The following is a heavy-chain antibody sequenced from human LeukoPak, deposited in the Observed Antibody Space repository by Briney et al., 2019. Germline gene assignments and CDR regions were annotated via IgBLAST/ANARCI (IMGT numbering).Heavy chain of an antibody. D-gene: IGHD3-10*01. CDR2: VYHRGSA. Sequence: SETLSLTCTVSGGSISSYYWSWIRQPPGKGLEWIGYVYHRGSANYNPSLKSRVAVSLDTSKNQFSLKLSSVTAADTAIYHCARGGGYYTSGGYLGYWGRGTLVTVSS. CDR3: ARGGGYYTSGGYLGY. V-gene: IGHV4-59*01. CDR1: GGSISSYY. J-gene: IGHJ4*02.